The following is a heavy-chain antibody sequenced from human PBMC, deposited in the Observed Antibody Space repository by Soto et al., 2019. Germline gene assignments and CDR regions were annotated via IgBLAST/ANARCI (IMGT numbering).Heavy chain of an antibody. CDR3: SRGWSSPYH. V-gene: IGHV3-49*03. CDR1: GFTFGDYA. Sequence: GGSLRLSCTASGFTFGDYALSWFRQAPEKGLEWVGFIQSNTYGGATDYAASVKGRFTISRDDSKSIAYLQMNSLKTEDTAVYYCSRGWSSPYHWGQGSLVTVSS. J-gene: IGHJ5*02. D-gene: IGHD1-26*01. CDR2: IQSNTYGGAT.